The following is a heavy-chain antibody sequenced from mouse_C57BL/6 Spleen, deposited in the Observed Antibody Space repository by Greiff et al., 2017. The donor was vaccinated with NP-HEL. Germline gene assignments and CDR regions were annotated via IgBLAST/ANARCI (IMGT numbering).Heavy chain of an antibody. CDR1: GYTFTSYW. CDR2: IHPNSCST. V-gene: IGHV1-64*01. CDR3: ARSVYGDYAMDY. J-gene: IGHJ4*01. D-gene: IGHD1-1*01. Sequence: QLQQSGAELVKPGASVKLSCKASGYTFTSYWMHWVKQRPGQGLEWIGMIHPNSCSTNYNEKFKSKATLTVDKSSSTAYMQLSSLTSEDSAVYYCARSVYGDYAMDYWGQGTSVTVSS.